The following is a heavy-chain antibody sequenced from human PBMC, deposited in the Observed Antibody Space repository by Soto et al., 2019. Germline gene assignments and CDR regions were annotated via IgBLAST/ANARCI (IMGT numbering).Heavy chain of an antibody. Sequence: GGSLRLSCAASGFTVSSNYMSWVRQAPGKGLEWVSVIYSGGSTYYADSVKGRFTISRDNSKNTLYLQMNSLRAEDTAVYYCARNFLYGDYYSDYWGNGPRVTVSS. CDR3: ARNFLYGDYYSDY. CDR1: GFTVSSNY. J-gene: IGHJ4*01. CDR2: IYSGGST. V-gene: IGHV3-66*01. D-gene: IGHD4-17*01.